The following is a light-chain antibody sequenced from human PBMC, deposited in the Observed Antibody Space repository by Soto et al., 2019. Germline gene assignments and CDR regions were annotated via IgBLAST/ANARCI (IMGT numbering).Light chain of an antibody. Sequence: DIPMTQSPSTLSASVGDRAIITYRASLSISSWLAWYQQKPGKAPDLLIYRASTLKTGIPSRFSGSGSGTEFTLTISSLQPDDFATYYCLQYDRASSTFGPGTKVEIK. V-gene: IGKV1-5*03. CDR3: LQYDRASST. CDR2: RAS. J-gene: IGKJ1*01. CDR1: LSISSW.